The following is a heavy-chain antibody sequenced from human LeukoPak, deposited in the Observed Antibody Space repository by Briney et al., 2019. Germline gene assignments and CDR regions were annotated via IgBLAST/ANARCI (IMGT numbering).Heavy chain of an antibody. J-gene: IGHJ3*02. CDR2: INHSGST. V-gene: IGHV4-34*01. Sequence: SETLSLTCAVYGGSFSGYYWSWIRQPPGKGLEWIGEINHSGSTNYNPSLKSRVTISVDTSKNQFSLKLSSVTAADTAVYYCARSPGIAAAGRGAFDIWGQGTMVTVSS. CDR3: ARSPGIAAAGRGAFDI. D-gene: IGHD6-13*01. CDR1: GGSFSGYY.